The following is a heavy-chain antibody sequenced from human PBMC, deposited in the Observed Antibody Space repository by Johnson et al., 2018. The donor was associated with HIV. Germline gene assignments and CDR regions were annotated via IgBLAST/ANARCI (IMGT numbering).Heavy chain of an antibody. Sequence: VQLVESGGGLVKREGSLRLSCAPSGFIFSNAWMSWVRQAPGKGLEWVGRIKSKTDGGTTDYAAPVKGRFTISRDDSKNTLYLQMNSLKIEDTAVYYCTTGSRIQLWFNDAFDIWGQGTMVTVSS. D-gene: IGHD5-18*01. J-gene: IGHJ3*02. CDR1: GFIFSNAW. CDR2: IKSKTDGGTT. CDR3: TTGSRIQLWFNDAFDI. V-gene: IGHV3-15*01.